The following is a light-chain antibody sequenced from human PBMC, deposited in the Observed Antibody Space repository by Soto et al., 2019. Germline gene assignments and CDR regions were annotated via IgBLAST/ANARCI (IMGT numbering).Light chain of an antibody. J-gene: IGLJ1*01. Sequence: QSVLTRPASVSGSPGQSITISCTGTSSDVGGYNYVSWYQQHPGKAPKLMIYDVSNRPSGVSNRFSGSKSGNTASLTISGLQAEDEADYYCSSYTSSSTPLYVFGPGTKVTV. CDR3: SSYTSSSTPLYV. CDR2: DVS. V-gene: IGLV2-14*01. CDR1: SSDVGGYNY.